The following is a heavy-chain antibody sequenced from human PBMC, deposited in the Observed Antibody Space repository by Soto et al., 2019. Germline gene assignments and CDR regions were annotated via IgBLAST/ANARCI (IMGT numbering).Heavy chain of an antibody. CDR3: ARFVRHQLPTIDF. V-gene: IGHV1-8*01. D-gene: IGHD2-2*01. CDR2: MNPESGNI. J-gene: IGHJ4*02. CDR1: GYTFTSYD. Sequence: ASVKVSCKASGYTFTSYDINWVRQATGQGLEWMGWMNPESGNIGYAQKFQGRVTMTRNTSISTAYMDLIGLRSDDTAVYYCARFVRHQLPTIDFWGQGTLVTVSS.